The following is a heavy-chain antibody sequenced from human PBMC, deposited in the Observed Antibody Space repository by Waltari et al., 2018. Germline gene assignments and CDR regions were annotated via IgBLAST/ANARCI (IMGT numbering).Heavy chain of an antibody. Sequence: QVQLQESGPGLVKSSETLSLPCTISGGSIRSYYWSWIRQPAGKGLEWIGRIYSSGSTNYSPSLDSRVSMSIDTSTNQFSLKLKSVTAADTAIYYCTRERRQLELVASFDVWGHGIKVSVSS. CDR2: IYSSGST. CDR1: GGSIRSYY. CDR3: TRERRQLELVASFDV. D-gene: IGHD1-1*01. V-gene: IGHV4-4*07. J-gene: IGHJ3*01.